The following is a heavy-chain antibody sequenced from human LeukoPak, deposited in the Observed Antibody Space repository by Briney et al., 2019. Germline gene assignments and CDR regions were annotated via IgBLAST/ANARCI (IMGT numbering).Heavy chain of an antibody. V-gene: IGHV3-30*02. D-gene: IGHD1-1*01. Sequence: GGSLRLSCAASGFTFSNYGIHWVRQAPGKGLEWVAFIQYDGSNKYYADSVKGRFTISRDNSKYTLHLQMNSLRAEDTAVYYCARQYSYYYYYMDVWGKGTTVTVSS. CDR1: GFTFSNYG. CDR3: ARQYSYYYYYMDV. J-gene: IGHJ6*03. CDR2: IQYDGSNK.